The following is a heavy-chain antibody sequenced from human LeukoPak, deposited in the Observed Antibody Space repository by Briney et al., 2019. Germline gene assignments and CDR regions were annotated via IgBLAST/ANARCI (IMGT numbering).Heavy chain of an antibody. CDR3: AKGVRQWTHALLFDC. V-gene: IGHV3-23*01. Sequence: GGSLRLTCAASGFTFSSYTMSWVRQAPGKGLEWVSVVGFSGGSTYYAESVKGRFTISRDNSKNTLYLQMNSLRAEDTAVYYCAKGVRQWTHALLFDCWGQGTLVTVSS. D-gene: IGHD6-19*01. J-gene: IGHJ4*02. CDR2: VGFSGGST. CDR1: GFTFSSYT.